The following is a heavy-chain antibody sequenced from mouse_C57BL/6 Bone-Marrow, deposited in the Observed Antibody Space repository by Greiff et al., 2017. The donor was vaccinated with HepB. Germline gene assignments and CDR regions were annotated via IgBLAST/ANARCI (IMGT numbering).Heavy chain of an antibody. CDR2: ISSGGDYI. J-gene: IGHJ1*03. CDR3: TRDRDYDWYFNV. Sequence: EVKLVDSGEGLVKPGGSLKLSCAASGFTFSSYAMSWVRQTPEKRLERVAYISSGGDYIYYADTVKGRFTISRDNARNTLYLQMSSLKSEDTAMYYCTRDRDYDWYFNVWGTGTTVTVSS. D-gene: IGHD2-4*01. V-gene: IGHV5-9-1*02. CDR1: GFTFSSYA.